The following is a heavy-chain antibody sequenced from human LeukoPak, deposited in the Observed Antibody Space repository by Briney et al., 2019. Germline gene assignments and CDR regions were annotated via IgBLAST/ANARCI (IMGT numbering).Heavy chain of an antibody. CDR1: GFTFSSYW. J-gene: IGHJ4*02. Sequence: PGGSLRLSCAAPGFTFSSYWMHWVRQAPGKGLVWVSRINSDGSSTSYADSVKGRFTISRDNAKNTLYLQMNSLRAEDTAVYYCARLGYMVRGVPALDYWGQGTLVTVSS. CDR2: INSDGSST. V-gene: IGHV3-74*01. D-gene: IGHD3-10*01. CDR3: ARLGYMVRGVPALDY.